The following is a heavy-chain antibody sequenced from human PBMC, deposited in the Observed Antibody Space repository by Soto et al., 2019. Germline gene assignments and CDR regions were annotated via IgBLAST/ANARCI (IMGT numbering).Heavy chain of an antibody. CDR1: GYTFTSYC. CDR3: AGSTSWDYYFDY. D-gene: IGHD1-26*01. CDR2: ISAYNGNT. J-gene: IGHJ4*02. Sequence: ASVKVSCKASGYTFTSYCISWVRQAPGQGLEWMGWISAYNGNTNYAQKLQGRVTMTTDTSTSTAYMELRSLRSDDTAVYYCAGSTSWDYYFDYWGQGTLVTVSS. V-gene: IGHV1-18*01.